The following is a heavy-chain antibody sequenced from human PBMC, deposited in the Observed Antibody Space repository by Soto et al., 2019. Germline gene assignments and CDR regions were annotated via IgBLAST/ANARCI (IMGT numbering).Heavy chain of an antibody. CDR2: INSDGGST. V-gene: IGHV3-74*01. Sequence: EVQLVESGGGLVQPGGSLRLSCAASGFTFSSYWMHWVRQAPGKGLVWVSRINSDGGSTSYADSVKGRFTISRDNAKNTLYLQMNSLRAEDTAVYYCARGRYYDFWSGSDQFDPWGQGTLVTVSS. CDR3: ARGRYYDFWSGSDQFDP. CDR1: GFTFSSYW. D-gene: IGHD3-3*01. J-gene: IGHJ5*02.